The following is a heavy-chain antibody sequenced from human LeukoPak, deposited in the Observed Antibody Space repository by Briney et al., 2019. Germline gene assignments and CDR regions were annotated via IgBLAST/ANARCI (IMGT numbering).Heavy chain of an antibody. Sequence: GGSLRLSCAASGFTFSSNYMSWVRQAPGKGLEWVSVIYSGGSTYYSDSVKGRFTISRDNSKNTLYLQMNSLRAEDTAVYYCARERGGYYFDYWGQGTLVTVSS. J-gene: IGHJ4*02. CDR1: GFTFSSNY. CDR2: IYSGGST. V-gene: IGHV3-53*01. CDR3: ARERGGYYFDY. D-gene: IGHD2-15*01.